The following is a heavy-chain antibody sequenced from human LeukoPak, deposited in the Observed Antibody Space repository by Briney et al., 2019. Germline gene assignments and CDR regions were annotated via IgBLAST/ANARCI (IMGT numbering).Heavy chain of an antibody. J-gene: IGHJ6*02. CDR3: ARDPLPYGQGPAHYYYGMDV. CDR1: GYIFSSYG. D-gene: IGHD3-16*01. Sequence: GASVKVSCKASGYIFSSYGISWVRQAPGQGLEWMGWISAYNGNTNYAQKLQGRVTMTTDTSTSTAYMELRSLRSDDTAVYYCARDPLPYGQGPAHYYYGMDVWGQGTTVTVSS. V-gene: IGHV1-18*01. CDR2: ISAYNGNT.